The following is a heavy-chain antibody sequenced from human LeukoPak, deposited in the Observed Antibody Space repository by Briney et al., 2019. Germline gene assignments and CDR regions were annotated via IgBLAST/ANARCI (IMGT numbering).Heavy chain of an antibody. CDR1: GDSVSSHSVA. CDR3: ARTPSDTAMIDF. Sequence: SQTLSLACAISGDSVSSHSVAWNWIRQPPSRGLEWLGRTYYRSKWYNDYAVSVKSRITINPDPSKNQFSLQLSSVTPEDTAVYYCARTPSDTAMIDFWGQGTLVTVSS. V-gene: IGHV6-1*01. CDR2: TYYRSKWYN. D-gene: IGHD5-18*01. J-gene: IGHJ4*02.